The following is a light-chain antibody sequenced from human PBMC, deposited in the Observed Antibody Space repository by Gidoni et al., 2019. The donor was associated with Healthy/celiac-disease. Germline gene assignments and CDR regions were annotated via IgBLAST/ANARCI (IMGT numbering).Light chain of an antibody. CDR2: YDS. V-gene: IGLV3-21*04. Sequence: SYVLTQPPSVSVAPGKTARTTCGGNNIRSKSVHWYQQKPGQAPVLVIYYDSDRPSGIPERFSGSNSGITATLTISRVEAGDEADYYCQVWDSSSDPVVFGGGTKLTVL. CDR3: QVWDSSSDPVV. J-gene: IGLJ2*01. CDR1: NIRSKS.